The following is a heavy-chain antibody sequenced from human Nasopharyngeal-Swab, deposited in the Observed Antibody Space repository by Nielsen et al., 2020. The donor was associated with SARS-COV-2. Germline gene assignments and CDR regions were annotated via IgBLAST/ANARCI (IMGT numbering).Heavy chain of an antibody. D-gene: IGHD2-15*01. Sequence: SETLSLTCAVYGGSFSGYYWSWIRQPPGKRLEWIGEINQSGSTNYNPSLKSRVTISVDTSKNQFSLKLSSVTAADTAVYYCARGRRDFVVALGAQFDYWGQGTLVTVSS. CDR2: INQSGST. CDR1: GGSFSGYY. CDR3: ARGRRDFVVALGAQFDY. V-gene: IGHV4-34*01. J-gene: IGHJ4*02.